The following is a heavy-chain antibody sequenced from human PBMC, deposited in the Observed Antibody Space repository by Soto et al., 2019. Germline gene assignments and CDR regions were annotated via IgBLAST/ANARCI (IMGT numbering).Heavy chain of an antibody. V-gene: IGHV1-8*01. CDR3: ARGGIVVVPAARYYYYYMDV. D-gene: IGHD2-2*01. CDR1: GYTFTSYD. J-gene: IGHJ6*03. Sequence: QVQLVQSGAEVKKPGASVKVSCKASGYTFTSYDINWVRQATGQGLEWMGWMNPNSGNTGYAQKFQGRVTMTRNTSISTASMELSSLRSEDTAVYYCARGGIVVVPAARYYYYYMDVWGKVTTVTVSS. CDR2: MNPNSGNT.